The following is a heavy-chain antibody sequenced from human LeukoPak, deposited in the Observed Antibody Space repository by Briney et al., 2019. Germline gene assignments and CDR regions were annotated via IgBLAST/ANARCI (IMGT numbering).Heavy chain of an antibody. J-gene: IGHJ4*02. CDR3: AKDSYSSGWYGYFDY. D-gene: IGHD6-19*01. CDR2: ISNDGNNK. V-gene: IGHV3-30*18. Sequence: GGSLRLSCAVSGFTFRSYGMHWVRQAPGKGLEWVAVISNDGNNKCYGDSVKGRVTISRDNSKKMLYLQMNSLRAEDTAVYYCAKDSYSSGWYGYFDYWGQGTLVTVSS. CDR1: GFTFRSYG.